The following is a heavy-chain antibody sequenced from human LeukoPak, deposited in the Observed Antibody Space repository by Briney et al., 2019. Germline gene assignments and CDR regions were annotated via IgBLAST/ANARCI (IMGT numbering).Heavy chain of an antibody. CDR2: INHSGST. D-gene: IGHD2-15*01. V-gene: IGHV4-34*01. J-gene: IGHJ4*02. CDR3: ARGTGYGGNAKADY. Sequence: SETLSLTCAVYGGSFSGYYWSWIGQSPGKGLEWIGEINHSGSTNYNPSLKSRVTISVDTSKNQFSLKLSSVTAADTAVYYCARGTGYGGNAKADYWGQGTLVTVSS. CDR1: GGSFSGYY.